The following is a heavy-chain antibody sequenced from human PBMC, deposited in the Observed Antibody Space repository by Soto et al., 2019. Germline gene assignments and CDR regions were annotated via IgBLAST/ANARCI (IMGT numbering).Heavy chain of an antibody. CDR2: ISPSTSHI. V-gene: IGHV3-21*01. J-gene: IGHJ6*02. D-gene: IGHD2-15*01. Sequence: EVHLVESGGGLVKPGGSLRLSCAVSGFTFSTCTMNWVRQAPGKGLEWVSSISPSTSHIYYADSVKGRFTISRDNAKNALFLQMNSLRAEATAVDYCSGCSGGACHQNYGMDVWGQGTTVTVSS. CDR1: GFTFSTCT. CDR3: SGCSGGACHQNYGMDV.